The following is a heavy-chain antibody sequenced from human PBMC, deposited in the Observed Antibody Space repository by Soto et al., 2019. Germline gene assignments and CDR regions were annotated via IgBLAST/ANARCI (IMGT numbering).Heavy chain of an antibody. CDR3: ARHFWGDCSSTSCQWHYYYGMDV. V-gene: IGHV5-51*01. CDR2: IYPGDSDT. Sequence: GESLKISCKGSGYSFTSYWIGWVRQMPGKGLEWMGIIYPGDSDTRYSPSFQGQVTISADKSISTAYLQWSSLKASDTAMYYCARHFWGDCSSTSCQWHYYYGMDVWGQGTTVTVSS. CDR1: GYSFTSYW. J-gene: IGHJ6*02. D-gene: IGHD2-2*01.